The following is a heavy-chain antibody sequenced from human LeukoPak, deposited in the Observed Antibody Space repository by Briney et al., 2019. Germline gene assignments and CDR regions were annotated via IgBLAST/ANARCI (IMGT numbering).Heavy chain of an antibody. CDR3: GRVGAADPVWYFDY. CDR1: GYTFTGYY. D-gene: IGHD6-13*01. V-gene: IGHV1-2*02. CDR2: INPNTGGT. J-gene: IGHJ4*02. Sequence: GASVKVSCKASGYTFTGYYIHWVRQAPGQGLEWMGWINPNTGGTNYAQKFQGRVTMNMDTSIRTAYMELRRLTSDDTAVYYCGRVGAADPVWYFDYWGQGTLVTVSS.